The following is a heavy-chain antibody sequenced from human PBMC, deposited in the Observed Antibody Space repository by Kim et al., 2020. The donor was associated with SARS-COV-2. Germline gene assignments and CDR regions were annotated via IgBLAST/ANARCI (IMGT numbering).Heavy chain of an antibody. J-gene: IGHJ3*02. Sequence: GGSLRLSCAASGFTFSNYGMHWVRQAPGKGLEWVAVISYDGSNKYYADSVKGRFTISRDNSKNTLYLQMNSLRAEDTAMYYCARDDTMPYGAFDIWGQGTMVTVSS. CDR1: GFTFSNYG. D-gene: IGHD2-2*01. CDR3: ARDDTMPYGAFDI. V-gene: IGHV3-33*05. CDR2: ISYDGSNK.